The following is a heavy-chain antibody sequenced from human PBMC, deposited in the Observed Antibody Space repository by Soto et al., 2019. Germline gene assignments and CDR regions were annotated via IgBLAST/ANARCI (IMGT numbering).Heavy chain of an antibody. D-gene: IGHD2-2*01. CDR3: ARGWGSCSSTSCYAGGKHAFDI. CDR1: GFTVSSNY. J-gene: IGHJ3*02. Sequence: GGSLRLSCAASGFTVSSNYMSWVRQAPGKGLEWVSVIYSGGSTYYADSVKGRFTISRHNSKNTLYLQMNSLRAEDTAVYYCARGWGSCSSTSCYAGGKHAFDIWGQGTMVTVSS. V-gene: IGHV3-53*04. CDR2: IYSGGST.